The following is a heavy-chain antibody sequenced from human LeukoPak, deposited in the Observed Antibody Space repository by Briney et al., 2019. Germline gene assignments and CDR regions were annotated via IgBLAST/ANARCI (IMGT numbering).Heavy chain of an antibody. V-gene: IGHV3-23*01. CDR2: INPGSGT. CDR1: GFTFSRYA. CDR3: ARGSRKTGFDY. Sequence: PGGSLRLSCAASGFTFSRYAMSWARQAPGKGLEWVSTINPGSGTYYADSVKGRFSISRDNSKSTLSLQMNSLRAEDTAVYYCARGSRKTGFDYWGQGSLVIVSS. D-gene: IGHD6-6*01. J-gene: IGHJ4*02.